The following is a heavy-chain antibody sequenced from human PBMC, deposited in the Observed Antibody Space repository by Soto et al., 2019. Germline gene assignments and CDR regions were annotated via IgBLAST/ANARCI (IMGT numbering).Heavy chain of an antibody. V-gene: IGHV1-24*01. D-gene: IGHD2-8*01. CDR1: GSSLTELS. CDR3: ATAVGLMGTTTAFDI. Sequence: QVQLVQSGAEVKKPGASVKVSCKVSGSSLTELSMHWVRQASGNGLEWVGGLDPDNDETIYAQKFQGRVTMTEDTSADTAYMDRRSLRSEATAVYYCATAVGLMGTTTAFDIWGQGTKVTVSS. J-gene: IGHJ3*02. CDR2: LDPDNDET.